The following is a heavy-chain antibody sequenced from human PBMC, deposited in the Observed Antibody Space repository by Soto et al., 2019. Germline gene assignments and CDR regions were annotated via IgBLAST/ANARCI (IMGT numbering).Heavy chain of an antibody. CDR2: TYYRSRWYH. Sequence: SQTLSLTCAISGDSVSSNSATWNWIRQSPSRGFEWLGRTYYRSRWYHDYAVSVKSRIIINPDTSKNQVSLQLNSVTPDDTAVYYCASYRYDYWGQGTVVTVSS. CDR3: ASYRYDY. CDR1: GDSVSSNSAT. D-gene: IGHD4-4*01. J-gene: IGHJ4*02. V-gene: IGHV6-1*01.